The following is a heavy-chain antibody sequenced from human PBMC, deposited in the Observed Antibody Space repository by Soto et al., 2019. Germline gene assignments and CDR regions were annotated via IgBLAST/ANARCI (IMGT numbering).Heavy chain of an antibody. Sequence: QVQLQESGPGLVKPSETLSLTCTVSGGCISSYYWSWIRQSPGKGLEWIGYIHYSGSTKSNPSLKSRVTISVDTSRNQVSLKLSSVTAADSAFYFCARARDQLLHPYYYGMDVWGQGTTVTVSS. CDR2: IHYSGST. J-gene: IGHJ6*02. CDR3: ARARDQLLHPYYYGMDV. D-gene: IGHD2-15*01. V-gene: IGHV4-59*01. CDR1: GGCISSYY.